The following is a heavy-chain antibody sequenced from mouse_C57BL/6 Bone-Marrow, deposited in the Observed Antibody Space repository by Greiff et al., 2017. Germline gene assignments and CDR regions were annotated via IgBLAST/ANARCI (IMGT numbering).Heavy chain of an antibody. Sequence: QVQLQQPGAELVKPGASVKLSCKASGYTFTSYWMQWVKQRPGQGLEWIGEIDPSDSYTNYNQKFKGKATLTVDTSSSTAYMQLSSLTSEDSAVYYCASGCYYLLAWFAYWGQGTLFTVSA. J-gene: IGHJ3*01. CDR3: ASGCYYLLAWFAY. CDR1: GYTFTSYW. V-gene: IGHV1-50*01. CDR2: IDPSDSYT. D-gene: IGHD2-3*01.